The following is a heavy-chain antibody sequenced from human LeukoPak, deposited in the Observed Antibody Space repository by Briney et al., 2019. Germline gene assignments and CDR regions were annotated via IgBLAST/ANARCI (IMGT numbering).Heavy chain of an antibody. J-gene: IGHJ4*02. CDR3: ARGAYYGDNFPLHY. CDR1: RYTFTNYF. D-gene: IGHD4-23*01. V-gene: IGHV1-2*02. CDR2: MNPNSGAT. Sequence: ASVNVSCKGSRYTFTNYFLHWVGQAAGQGGDGVGWMNPNSGATEYQENFQGSVTMTRDTSISTAYLEVFSLTSDDAAVYYCARGAYYGDNFPLHYWGQGSLVIVSS.